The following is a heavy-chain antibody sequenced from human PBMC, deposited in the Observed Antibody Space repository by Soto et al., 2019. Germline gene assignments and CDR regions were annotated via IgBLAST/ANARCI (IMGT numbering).Heavy chain of an antibody. CDR2: ISYDGSNK. CDR1: GFTFSSYA. J-gene: IGHJ5*02. D-gene: IGHD3-22*01. Sequence: GGSLRLSCAASGFTFSSYAMHWVRQAPGKGLEWVAVISYDGSNKYYADSVKGRFTISRDNSKNTLYLQMNSLRAEDTAVYYCAREGGDSSGYYYRWGQGTLVTVSS. V-gene: IGHV3-30-3*01. CDR3: AREGGDSSGYYYR.